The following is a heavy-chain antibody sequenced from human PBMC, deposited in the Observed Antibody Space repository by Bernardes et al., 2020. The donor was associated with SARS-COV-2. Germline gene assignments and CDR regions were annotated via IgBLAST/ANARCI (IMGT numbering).Heavy chain of an antibody. V-gene: IGHV3-48*01. J-gene: IGHJ4*02. D-gene: IGHD2-15*01. CDR3: ARIHRSCSVGSCHCVDY. CDR2: ISSSSTTI. Sequence: VGSLRLSCAASGFTFSNYNMNWVRQAPGKGLEWVSYISSSSTTIYYADSVKGRFTISRDNAKNSLYLQMNSLRAEDTAVYYCARIHRSCSVGSCHCVDYWGQGTLVTVSS. CDR1: GFTFSNYN.